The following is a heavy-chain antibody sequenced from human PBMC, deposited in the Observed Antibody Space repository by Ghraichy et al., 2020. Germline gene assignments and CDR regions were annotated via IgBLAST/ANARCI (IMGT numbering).Heavy chain of an antibody. CDR3: ARDVVPSATKYGLDV. CDR1: GGSVSSDSYY. J-gene: IGHJ6*02. CDR2: IYYSGST. V-gene: IGHV4-61*01. Sequence: SETLSLTCTVSGGSVSSDSYYWSWIRQPPGKGLEWIGYIYYSGSTNYNSSLKSRVTISVDPSKNQFSLKLSSVMAADTAVYYCARDVVPSATKYGLDVWGQGTTVTVSS. D-gene: IGHD2-2*01.